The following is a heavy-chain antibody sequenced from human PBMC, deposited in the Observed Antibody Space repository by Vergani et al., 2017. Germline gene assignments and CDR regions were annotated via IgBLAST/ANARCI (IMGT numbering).Heavy chain of an antibody. D-gene: IGHD3-3*01. CDR3: AXHGGSGNYYHLFDS. CDR2: IYVSGIT. Sequence: QVQLQESGPGLVKPSQTLWLTCTVSGASINNDFYYWHWIRQPAGKGLEWIGRIYVSGITDYNSSLQSRVSMSVDTSKNQFSLTLTSVTAADTAVYYCAXHGGSGNYYHLFDSWGQGTLVIVSS. CDR1: GASINNDFYY. V-gene: IGHV4-61*02. J-gene: IGHJ4*02.